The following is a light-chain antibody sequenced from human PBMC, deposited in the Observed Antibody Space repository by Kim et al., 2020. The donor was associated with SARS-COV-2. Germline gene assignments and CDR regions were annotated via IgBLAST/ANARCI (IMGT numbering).Light chain of an antibody. Sequence: SYELTQPPSVSVSPGQTASITCSGDKLGDKYACWYQQKPGQSPVLVIYQDSKRPSGIPERFSGSNSGNTATLTISGTQAMDEADYYCQAWDSSPPYYVFGTGTKVTVL. J-gene: IGLJ1*01. V-gene: IGLV3-1*01. CDR1: KLGDKY. CDR3: QAWDSSPPYYV. CDR2: QDS.